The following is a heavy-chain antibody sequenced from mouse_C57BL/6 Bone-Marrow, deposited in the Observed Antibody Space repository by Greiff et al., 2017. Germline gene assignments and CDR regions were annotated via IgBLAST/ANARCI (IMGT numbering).Heavy chain of an antibody. CDR1: GFTFSDYG. CDR2: ISSGSSTI. J-gene: IGHJ2*01. CDR3: ARQRGTNYYFDY. D-gene: IGHD2-14*01. V-gene: IGHV5-17*01. Sequence: EVQVVESGGGLVKPGGSLKLSCAASGFTFSDYGMHWVRQAPEKGLEWVAYISSGSSTIYYADTVKGRFTISRDNAKNTLCLQMTSLRSEDTAMYYCARQRGTNYYFDYWGQGTTLTVSS.